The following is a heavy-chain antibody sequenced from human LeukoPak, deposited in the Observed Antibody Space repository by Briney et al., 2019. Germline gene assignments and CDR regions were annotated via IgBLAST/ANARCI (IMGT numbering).Heavy chain of an antibody. Sequence: PSETLSLTCAVYGGSFSGYYWSWIRQPPGKGLEWIGEINHSGSTNYNPSLKSRVAISVDTSKNQFSLKLSSVTAADTAVYYCARKGYYGSGSYYNDDYWGQGTLVTVSP. V-gene: IGHV4-34*01. CDR1: GGSFSGYY. CDR3: ARKGYYGSGSYYNDDY. D-gene: IGHD3-10*01. CDR2: INHSGST. J-gene: IGHJ4*02.